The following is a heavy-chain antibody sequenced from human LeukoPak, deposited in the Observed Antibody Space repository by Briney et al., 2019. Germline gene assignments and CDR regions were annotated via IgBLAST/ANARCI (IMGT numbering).Heavy chain of an antibody. CDR3: VRDRDGYNY. J-gene: IGHJ4*02. Sequence: GGSLRLSCAASGFTFSKSLMHWVRQVPGKGLVWVARIDTDGSTTHYAASVKGRFTISRDNAKNTLYLQMNTLRAEDTAVYSCVRDRDGYNYWGQGTLVTVSS. V-gene: IGHV3-74*01. CDR1: GFTFSKSL. D-gene: IGHD5-24*01. CDR2: IDTDGSTT.